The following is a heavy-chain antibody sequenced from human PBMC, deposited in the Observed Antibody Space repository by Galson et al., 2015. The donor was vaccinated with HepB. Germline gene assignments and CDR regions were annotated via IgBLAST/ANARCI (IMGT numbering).Heavy chain of an antibody. J-gene: IGHJ1*01. CDR3: AKGTYYYDSSGYYLLYFQN. D-gene: IGHD3-22*01. CDR1: GFTFSSYA. V-gene: IGHV3-23*01. Sequence: SLRLSCAASGFTFSSYAMSWVRQAPGKGLDWVSAISGSGGSTYYADSVKGRFTISRDNSKNTLYLQMSSLRAEDTAVYYCAKGTYYYDSSGYYLLYFQNWGQGTLVTVSS. CDR2: ISGSGGST.